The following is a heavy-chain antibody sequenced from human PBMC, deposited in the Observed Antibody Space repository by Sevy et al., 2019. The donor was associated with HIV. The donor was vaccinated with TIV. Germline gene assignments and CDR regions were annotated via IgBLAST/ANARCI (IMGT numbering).Heavy chain of an antibody. CDR1: GGSISGNF. CDR3: ASGSGSHYDAFHI. CDR2: IYYSGST. V-gene: IGHV4-59*01. J-gene: IGHJ3*02. Sequence: SETLSLTCSVSGGSISGNFWTWIRQPPGKGLEWIGYIYYSGSTNSNPSLKSRVSISLDTSKNQFSLRLNSVTAADTAVYYCASGSGSHYDAFHIGGQGTMVTVSS. D-gene: IGHD1-26*01.